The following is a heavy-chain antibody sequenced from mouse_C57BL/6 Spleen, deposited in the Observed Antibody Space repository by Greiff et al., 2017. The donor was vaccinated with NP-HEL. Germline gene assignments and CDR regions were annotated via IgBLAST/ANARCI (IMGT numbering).Heavy chain of an antibody. CDR2: IYPGSGGT. J-gene: IGHJ4*01. V-gene: IGHV1-55*01. Sequence: VQLHQPGAELVKPGASVKMSCKASGYTFTSYWITWVKQRPGQGLEWIGDIYPGSGGTNYNEKFKSKATLTVDTSSSTAYMQLSSLTSEDSAVYYCARGGYYYGSSYEDYAMDYWGQGTSVTVSS. CDR3: ARGGYYYGSSYEDYAMDY. D-gene: IGHD1-1*01. CDR1: GYTFTSYW.